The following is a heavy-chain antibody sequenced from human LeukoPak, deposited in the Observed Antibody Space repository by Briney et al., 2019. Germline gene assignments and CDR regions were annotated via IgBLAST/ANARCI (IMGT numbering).Heavy chain of an antibody. Sequence: GGSLRLSCAASGFTFSSYAMSWVRQAPGKGLEWVSAISGSGGSTYYADSVKGRFTISRDNSKNTLYLQMNSLRAEDTAVYYCASLYYYDSSGYPLGYWGQGTLVTVTS. J-gene: IGHJ4*02. D-gene: IGHD3-22*01. V-gene: IGHV3-23*01. CDR3: ASLYYYDSSGYPLGY. CDR1: GFTFSSYA. CDR2: ISGSGGST.